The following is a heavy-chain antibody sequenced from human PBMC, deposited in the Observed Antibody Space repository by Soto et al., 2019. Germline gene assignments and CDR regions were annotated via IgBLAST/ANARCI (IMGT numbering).Heavy chain of an antibody. CDR1: GYSFTSYW. CDR2: IYPGDSDT. Sequence: LGESLKISCKGSGYSFTSYWIGWVRQMPGKGLEWMGIIYPGDSDTRYSPSFQGQVTISADKSISTAYLQWSSLKASDTAMYYCARVDGGNSYYYYYYGMDVWGQGTTVTVSS. CDR3: ARVDGGNSYYYYYYGMDV. D-gene: IGHD2-21*02. V-gene: IGHV5-51*01. J-gene: IGHJ6*02.